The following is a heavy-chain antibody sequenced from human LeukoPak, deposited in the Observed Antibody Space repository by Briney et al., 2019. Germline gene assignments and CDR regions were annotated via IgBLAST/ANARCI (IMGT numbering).Heavy chain of an antibody. CDR2: IYYSGST. Sequence: PSETLSLTCAVSGGSISSGGYYWSWIRQHPGKGLEWIGYIYYSGSTYYNPSLKSRVTISVDTSKNQFSLKLSSVTAADTAVYYCARDPGRYCSSTSCPFDPWGQGTLVTVSS. J-gene: IGHJ5*02. D-gene: IGHD2-2*01. CDR3: ARDPGRYCSSTSCPFDP. V-gene: IGHV4-31*11. CDR1: GGSISSGGYY.